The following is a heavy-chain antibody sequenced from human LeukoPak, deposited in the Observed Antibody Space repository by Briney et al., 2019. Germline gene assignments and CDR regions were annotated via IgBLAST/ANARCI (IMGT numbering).Heavy chain of an antibody. CDR2: IISSGTYV. Sequence: SGGSLRLSCAASGFTFTAYTMNWVRQAPGKGLEWVSSIISSGTYVYYADSVKGRFTISRDNTKKSLYLQMNSLRAEDTAVYYCARDRDIAAYDASDVCGQGTMVTVSS. D-gene: IGHD5-12*01. V-gene: IGHV3-21*01. J-gene: IGHJ3*01. CDR1: GFTFTAYT. CDR3: ARDRDIAAYDASDV.